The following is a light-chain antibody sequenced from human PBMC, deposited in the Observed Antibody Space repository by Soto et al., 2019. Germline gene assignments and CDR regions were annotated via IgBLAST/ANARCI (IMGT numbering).Light chain of an antibody. V-gene: IGKV1-12*01. J-gene: IGKJ3*01. CDR3: HHTGV. CDR2: ATS. CDR1: QGLSNW. Sequence: DIQMTPSPSSVSASVGDRVTITCRASQGLSNWLAWYQQKPGKAPELLIFATSTLQSGVPSRFSGSGSRSDFTPTISRLQPEDFATCYGHHTGVFGPGTKVDI.